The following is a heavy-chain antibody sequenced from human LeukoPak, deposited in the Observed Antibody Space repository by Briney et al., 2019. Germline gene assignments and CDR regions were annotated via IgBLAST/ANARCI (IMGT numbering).Heavy chain of an antibody. CDR1: GWTFSDYF. CDR2: ISSGGSTI. J-gene: IGHJ6*02. CDR3: ARVPREPDSGNTTPMDV. Sequence: GGSLRLSCAGSGWTFSDYFMSWIRQAPGKGLEYVAYISSGGSTIYYADSVKGRFTISRHNAKNSLYLQLNSLRAEDTAVYYCARVPREPDSGNTTPMDVWGQGTPVTVSS. V-gene: IGHV3-11*01. D-gene: IGHD1-1*01.